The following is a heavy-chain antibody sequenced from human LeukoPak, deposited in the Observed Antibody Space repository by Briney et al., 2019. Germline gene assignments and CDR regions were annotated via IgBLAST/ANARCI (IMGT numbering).Heavy chain of an antibody. Sequence: GGSLRLSCAASGFAFSTYWIHWVRQAPGKGLVWVSRINGDGTAATYADSVRGRFTISRDNARNTVYLQMNSLTAEDTAVYYCTRAVVVSASDYWGQGTPVAVSS. J-gene: IGHJ4*02. D-gene: IGHD2-21*01. CDR3: TRAVVVSASDY. CDR2: INGDGTAA. V-gene: IGHV3-74*01. CDR1: GFAFSTYW.